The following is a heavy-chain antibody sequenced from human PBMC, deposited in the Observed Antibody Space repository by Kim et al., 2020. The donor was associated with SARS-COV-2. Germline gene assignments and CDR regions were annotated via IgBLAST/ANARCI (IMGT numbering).Heavy chain of an antibody. J-gene: IGHJ6*02. D-gene: IGHD3-16*02. CDR2: ISWNGDNR. V-gene: IGHV3-9*01. Sequence: GGSLRLSCAASGFRFDDYALHWVRQPPGKGLEWVSGISWNGDNRGYADSVMGRFTISRDNAKNSLYLQMNKLRPDDTALYYCARSGDGTYPQGAYYYGLDVWGQGTTVTVSS. CDR3: ARSGDGTYPQGAYYYGLDV. CDR1: GFRFDDYA.